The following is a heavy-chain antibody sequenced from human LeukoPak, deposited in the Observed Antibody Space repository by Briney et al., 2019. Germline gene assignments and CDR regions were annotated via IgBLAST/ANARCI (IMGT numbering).Heavy chain of an antibody. J-gene: IGHJ6*02. Sequence: PSETLSLTCTVSGGSISSYYWGWIRQPPGKGLEWIGSIYYSGSTYYNPSLKSRVTISVDTSKNQFSLKLSSVTAADTAVYYCARDWKGYGYYYYYGMDVWGQGTTVTVSS. CDR3: ARDWKGYGYYYYYGMDV. V-gene: IGHV4-39*07. D-gene: IGHD5-18*01. CDR1: GGSISSYY. CDR2: IYYSGST.